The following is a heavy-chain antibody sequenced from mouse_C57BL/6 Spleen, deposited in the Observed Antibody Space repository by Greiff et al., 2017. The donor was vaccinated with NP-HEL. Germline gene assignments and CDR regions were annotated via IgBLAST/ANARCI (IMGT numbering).Heavy chain of an antibody. V-gene: IGHV2-2*01. CDR1: GFSLTSYG. CDR2: IWSGGST. D-gene: IGHD2-2*01. J-gene: IGHJ3*01. Sequence: VKLMESGPGLVQPSQSLSITCTVSGFSLTSYGVHWVRQSPGKGLEWLGVIWSGGSTDYNAAFISRLSISKDNSKSQVFFKMNSLQADDTAIYYCASPIYYGYDEGFAYWGQGTLVTVSA. CDR3: ASPIYYGYDEGFAY.